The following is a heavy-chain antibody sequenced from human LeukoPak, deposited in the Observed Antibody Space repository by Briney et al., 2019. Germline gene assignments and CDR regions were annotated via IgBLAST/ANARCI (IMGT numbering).Heavy chain of an antibody. CDR1: GFTFSSYG. CDR3: AKDVAYTFDY. D-gene: IGHD3-16*01. J-gene: IGHJ4*02. Sequence: GGSLRLSCAASGFTFSSYGMHWVRQAPGKGLEWVAVISYDGTNKYYGDSVKGRFTISRDNAKNTLYLQMNSLRTEDTAVYYCAKDVAYTFDYWGQGTLVTVSS. V-gene: IGHV3-30*18. CDR2: ISYDGTNK.